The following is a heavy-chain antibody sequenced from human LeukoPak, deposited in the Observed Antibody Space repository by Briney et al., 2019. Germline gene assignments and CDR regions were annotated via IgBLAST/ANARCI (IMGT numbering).Heavy chain of an antibody. Sequence: SVKVSCKASGGTFSSYAISWVRQAPGQGLEWMGRIIPILGIANYAQKFQGRVTIIADKSTSTAYMELSRLRSEDTAVYYCARTPVVPAVGYYYGMDVWGQGTTVTVSS. CDR3: ARTPVVPAVGYYYGMDV. V-gene: IGHV1-69*04. D-gene: IGHD2-2*01. CDR2: IIPILGIA. J-gene: IGHJ6*02. CDR1: GGTFSSYA.